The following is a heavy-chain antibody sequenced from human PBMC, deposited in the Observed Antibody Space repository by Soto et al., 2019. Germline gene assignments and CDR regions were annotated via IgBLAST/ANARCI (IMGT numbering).Heavy chain of an antibody. V-gene: IGHV3-7*01. CDR1: GFTFSSYW. Sequence: GGSLRLSCAVSGFTFSSYWMSWVRQAPGKGLEWVANIKQDGSEKYYVDSVKGRFTISRDNAKNSLYLQMNSLRAEDTAVYYCATEQLDRDNFDYWGQGTLVTVSS. CDR2: IKQDGSEK. J-gene: IGHJ4*02. D-gene: IGHD6-13*01. CDR3: ATEQLDRDNFDY.